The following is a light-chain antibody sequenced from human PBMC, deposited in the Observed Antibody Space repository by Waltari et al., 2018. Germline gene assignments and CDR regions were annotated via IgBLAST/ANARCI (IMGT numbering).Light chain of an antibody. CDR2: DVT. Sequence: QSALTQPASVSGSPGQSTTISCTGSSNDIGGYDHVSWYQQHPNRAPKLLIYDVTNRPSWVSNPVSDSMSGNTASLTIAGLQASDDAYYYCSSYTTASTLGVLGGGTNLTVL. CDR1: SNDIGGYDH. CDR3: SSYTTASTLGV. V-gene: IGLV2-14*03. J-gene: IGLJ2*01.